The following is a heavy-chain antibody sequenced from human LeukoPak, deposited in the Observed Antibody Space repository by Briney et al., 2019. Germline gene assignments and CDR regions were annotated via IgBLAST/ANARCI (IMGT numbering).Heavy chain of an antibody. D-gene: IGHD6-6*01. CDR3: ARGLGAVGSSSS. CDR2: MNPNSGNT. J-gene: IGHJ4*02. Sequence: ASVKVPCKASGYTFTSYDINWVRQATGQGLEWMGWMNPNSGNTGYAQKFQGRVTMTRNTSISTAYMELSSLRSEDTAVYYCARGLGAVGSSSSWGQGTLVTVSS. CDR1: GYTFTSYD. V-gene: IGHV1-8*01.